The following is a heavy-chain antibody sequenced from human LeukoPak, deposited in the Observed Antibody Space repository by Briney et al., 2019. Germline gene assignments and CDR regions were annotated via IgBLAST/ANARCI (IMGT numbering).Heavy chain of an antibody. D-gene: IGHD2-15*01. CDR1: GGSFSGYY. CDR3: ARKSRYCSGGSCYSFDY. Sequence: PSETLSLTCAVYGGSFSGYYWSWIRQPPGKGLEWVGEINHSGSTNYNPSLKSRVTISVDTSKNQFSLKLSSVTAADTAVYYCARKSRYCSGGSCYSFDYWGQGTLVTVSS. J-gene: IGHJ4*02. CDR2: INHSGST. V-gene: IGHV4-34*01.